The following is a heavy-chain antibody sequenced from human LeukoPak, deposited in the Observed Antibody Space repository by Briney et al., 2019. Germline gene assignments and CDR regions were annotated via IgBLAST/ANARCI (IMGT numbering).Heavy chain of an antibody. Sequence: GGSLRLSCAASGFTFSSYSMNWVRQAPGQGLEWVSYISSSSSTIYYADSVKGRFTISRDNAKNSLYLQMNSLRAEDTAVYYCAREYCSGGSCYPGDAFDIWGQGTMVTVSS. CDR2: ISSSSSTI. CDR1: GFTFSSYS. CDR3: AREYCSGGSCYPGDAFDI. D-gene: IGHD2-15*01. J-gene: IGHJ3*02. V-gene: IGHV3-48*01.